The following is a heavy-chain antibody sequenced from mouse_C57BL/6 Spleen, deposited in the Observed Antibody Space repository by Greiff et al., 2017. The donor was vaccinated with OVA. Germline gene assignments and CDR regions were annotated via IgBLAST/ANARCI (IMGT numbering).Heavy chain of an antibody. CDR2: IYPGDGDT. V-gene: IGHV1-82*01. Sequence: VHLVESGPELVKPGASVKISCKASGYAFSSSWMNWVKQRPGKGLEWIGRIYPGDGDTNYNGKFKGKATLTADKSSSTAYMQLSSLTSEDSAVYFCAKGSNPLYAMDYWGQGTSVTVSS. CDR3: AKGSNPLYAMDY. CDR1: GYAFSSSW. D-gene: IGHD2-5*01. J-gene: IGHJ4*01.